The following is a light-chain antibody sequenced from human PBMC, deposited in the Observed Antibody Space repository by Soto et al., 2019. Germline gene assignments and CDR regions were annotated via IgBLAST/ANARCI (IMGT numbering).Light chain of an antibody. CDR2: SNN. Sequence: QSVLTQPPSASGTPGQRVTISCSGSSSNIGSNTVNWYQQLPGTSPKLLIYSNNQRPSGVLDRFSGSKSGTSASLAISGLQSEDEADYYCAAGDDSLNGFWVFGGGTKLTVL. CDR1: SSNIGSNT. V-gene: IGLV1-44*01. J-gene: IGLJ3*02. CDR3: AAGDDSLNGFWV.